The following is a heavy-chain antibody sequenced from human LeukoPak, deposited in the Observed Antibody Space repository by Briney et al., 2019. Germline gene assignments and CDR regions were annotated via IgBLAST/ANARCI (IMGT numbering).Heavy chain of an antibody. Sequence: GGSLRLSCAASGFTFSSYGMHWVRQAPGKGLEWVAVISYDGSNKYYADSVKGRFTISRDNSKNTLYLQMNSLRAEDTAVYYCAKEKVSGWYYFDYWGQGTLVTVSS. V-gene: IGHV3-30*18. CDR2: ISYDGSNK. CDR1: GFTFSSYG. CDR3: AKEKVSGWYYFDY. D-gene: IGHD6-19*01. J-gene: IGHJ4*02.